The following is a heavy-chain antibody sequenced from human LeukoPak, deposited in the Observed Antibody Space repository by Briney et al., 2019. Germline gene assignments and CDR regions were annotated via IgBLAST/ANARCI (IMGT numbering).Heavy chain of an antibody. V-gene: IGHV3-74*01. CDR3: ARVRMGDDFNPFDY. D-gene: IGHD3-16*01. CDR1: GFTFSSFW. CDR2: IKSDGSET. J-gene: IGHJ4*02. Sequence: PGGSLRLSCAASGFTFSSFWIYWVRHAPGKGLVWVSRIKSDGSETIYADSVKGRFTISRDNAKNTLYLQMNSLRAEDTAVYYCARVRMGDDFNPFDYWGQGTLGTVSS.